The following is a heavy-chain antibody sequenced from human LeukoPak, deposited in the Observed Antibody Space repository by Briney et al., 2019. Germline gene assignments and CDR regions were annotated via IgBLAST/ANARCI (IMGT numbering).Heavy chain of an antibody. J-gene: IGHJ4*02. CDR2: IYTSGST. CDR1: GGSISSYY. V-gene: IGHV4-4*07. CDR3: ARDGYGSGKGFFDY. Sequence: PSETLSLTCTVSGGSISSYYWSWIRQPAGKGLEWIGRIYTSGSTNYNPSLKSRVTMSVDTSKNQFSLKLSSVTAADTAVYYCARDGYGSGKGFFDYWGQGTLVTVSS. D-gene: IGHD3-10*01.